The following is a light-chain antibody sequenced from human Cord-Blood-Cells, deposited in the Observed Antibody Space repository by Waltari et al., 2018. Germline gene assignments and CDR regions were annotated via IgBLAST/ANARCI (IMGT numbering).Light chain of an antibody. CDR1: SSDVGGYHY. Sequence: QSALTQPASVSGSPGQSITISCTGTSSDVGGYHYVSWYQQHPGKAPKLMIYDVSNRPSGVSNRFSGSKSGNTASLTISGLQAEDEADYYCSSYTSSSTWVFGGGTKLT. CDR3: SSYTSSSTWV. CDR2: DVS. V-gene: IGLV2-14*01. J-gene: IGLJ3*02.